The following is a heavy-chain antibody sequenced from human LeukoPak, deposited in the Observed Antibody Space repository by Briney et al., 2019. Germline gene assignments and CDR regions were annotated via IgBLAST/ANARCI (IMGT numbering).Heavy chain of an antibody. Sequence: ASVKVSCKASGYTFTSYDINWVRQATGQGLEWMGWMNPNSGNTGYAQKFQGRVTMTRNTSISTAYMELSSLRSEDTAVYYCASLTRAVMFADYYGMDVWGQGTTVTVSS. D-gene: IGHD3-10*01. CDR3: ASLTRAVMFADYYGMDV. CDR1: GYTFTSYD. CDR2: MNPNSGNT. J-gene: IGHJ6*02. V-gene: IGHV1-8*01.